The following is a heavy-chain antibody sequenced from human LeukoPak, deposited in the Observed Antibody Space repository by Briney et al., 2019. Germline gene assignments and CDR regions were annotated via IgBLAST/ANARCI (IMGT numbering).Heavy chain of an antibody. V-gene: IGHV1-2*02. J-gene: IGHJ6*03. CDR2: INPNSGGT. Sequence: ASVKVSCKASGYTFTSYTINWVRQAPGQGLEWMGWINPNSGGTNYAQKFQGRVTMTRDTSISTAYMELSRLRSDDTAVYYCARDSPYGSGSYYKGRGRGYYYYYMDVWGKGTTVTISS. D-gene: IGHD3-10*01. CDR1: GYTFTSYT. CDR3: ARDSPYGSGSYYKGRGRGYYYYYMDV.